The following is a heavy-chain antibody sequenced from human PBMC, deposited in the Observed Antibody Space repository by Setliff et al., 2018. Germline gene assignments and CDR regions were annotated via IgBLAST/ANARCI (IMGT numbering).Heavy chain of an antibody. V-gene: IGHV5-51*01. J-gene: IGHJ4*02. Sequence: LKISCQGSGYSFTNNWIAWVRQMPGKGLECMGIIFPGNSNTQYSPSFQGQVTISADKSISTAYLQWSTLKASDTAMYYCARIGVAGGYYFDYWGQGTLVTVSS. CDR3: ARIGVAGGYYFDY. CDR1: GYSFTNNW. CDR2: IFPGNSNT. D-gene: IGHD3-10*01.